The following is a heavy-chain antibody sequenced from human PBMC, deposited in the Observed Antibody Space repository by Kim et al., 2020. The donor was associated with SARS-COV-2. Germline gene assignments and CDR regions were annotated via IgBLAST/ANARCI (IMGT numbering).Heavy chain of an antibody. CDR1: GGSFSGYY. CDR2: INHSGST. V-gene: IGHV4-34*01. D-gene: IGHD6-13*01. CDR3: ARGRVVPRSSWYGHWFDP. Sequence: SETLSLTCAVYGGSFSGYYWSWIRQPPGKGLEWIGEINHSGSTNYNPSLKSRVTISVDTSKNQFSLKLSSVTAADTAVYYCARGRVVPRSSWYGHWFDPWGQGTLVTVSS. J-gene: IGHJ5*02.